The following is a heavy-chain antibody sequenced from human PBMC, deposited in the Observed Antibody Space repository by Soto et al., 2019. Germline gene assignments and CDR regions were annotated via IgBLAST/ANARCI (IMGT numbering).Heavy chain of an antibody. CDR3: ARRTQDYGDYNALGWFDP. Sequence: SETLSLTCTVSGGSISSYYWSWIRQPPGKGLEWIGYIYYSGSTNYNPSLKSRVTISVDTSKNQFSLKLSSVTAADTAVYYCARRTQDYGDYNALGWFDPWGQGTLVTVSS. CDR1: GGSISSYY. J-gene: IGHJ5*02. V-gene: IGHV4-59*01. CDR2: IYYSGST. D-gene: IGHD4-17*01.